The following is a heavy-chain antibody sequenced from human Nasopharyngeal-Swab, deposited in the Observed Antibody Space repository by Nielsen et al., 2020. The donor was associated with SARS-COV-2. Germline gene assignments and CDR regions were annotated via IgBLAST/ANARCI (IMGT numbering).Heavy chain of an antibody. D-gene: IGHD3-16*01. J-gene: IGHJ3*01. CDR1: GFTFSSYW. V-gene: IGHV3-74*01. CDR3: ARVDVHDAFDV. CDR2: VSSDGSRT. Sequence: GESLKISCAASGFTFSSYWMHWVRQAPGEGLVWVSRVSSDGSRTSYADSVKGRFTISRDNAKNTLYLQMNSLRAEDTAVYYCARVDVHDAFDVWGQGTMVTVSS.